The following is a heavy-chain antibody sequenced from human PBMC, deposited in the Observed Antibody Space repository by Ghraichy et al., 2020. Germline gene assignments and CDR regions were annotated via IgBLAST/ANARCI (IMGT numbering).Heavy chain of an antibody. V-gene: IGHV4-59*01. J-gene: IGHJ6*02. D-gene: IGHD3-10*01. CDR3: ARSRWFGEGYGMDV. CDR1: GGSISSYY. Sequence: SETLSLTCTVSGGSISSYYWNWIRQPPGKGLEWIGYIYYTGSTNYNPSLKSRVTISVDTSKNQFSLKLSSVTAADTAVYYCARSRWFGEGYGMDVWGQGTTVTVSS. CDR2: IYYTGST.